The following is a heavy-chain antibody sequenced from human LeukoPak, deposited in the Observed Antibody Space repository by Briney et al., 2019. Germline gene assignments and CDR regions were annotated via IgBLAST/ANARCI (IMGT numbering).Heavy chain of an antibody. D-gene: IGHD6-6*01. Sequence: GGALQISCKGSGYSFTSYWIGGGRQRPGKGLEGRGTIYPGDSDTRYTPSLQGQVTISADKSISTAYLQWSSLKASDTAMYYCARRMYSSSSHDDYYYYYMDVWGKGTTVTVSS. CDR1: GYSFTSYW. CDR3: ARRMYSSSSHDDYYYYYMDV. V-gene: IGHV5-51*01. J-gene: IGHJ6*03. CDR2: IYPGDSDT.